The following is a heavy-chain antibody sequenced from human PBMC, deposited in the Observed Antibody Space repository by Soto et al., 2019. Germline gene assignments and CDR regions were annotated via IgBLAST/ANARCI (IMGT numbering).Heavy chain of an antibody. D-gene: IGHD1-26*01. J-gene: IGHJ5*02. CDR1: GGSISSGGYY. V-gene: IGHV4-31*03. CDR3: ARDRGVGNWFDH. Sequence: QVQLQESGPGLVKPSQTLSLTCTVSGGSISSGGYYWSWIRQYPGKGLDWIGYIYFSGTTYYNPSLKSRVTISLDTSKSQYSLKLSSVTAADTAVYYCARDRGVGNWFDHWGQGTLVTVSS. CDR2: IYFSGTT.